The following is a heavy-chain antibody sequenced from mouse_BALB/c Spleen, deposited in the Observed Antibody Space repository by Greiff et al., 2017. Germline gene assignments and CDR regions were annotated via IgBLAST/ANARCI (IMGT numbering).Heavy chain of an antibody. CDR3: ASAPITTVAKKLSGFAY. Sequence: DVQLQESGPGLVKPSQSLSLTCSVTGYSITSGYYWNWIRQFPGNKLEWMGYISYDGSNNYNPSLKNRISITRDTSKNQFFLKLNSVTTEDTATYYCASAPITTVAKKLSGFAYWGQGTLVTVSA. CDR2: ISYDGSN. J-gene: IGHJ3*01. D-gene: IGHD1-1*01. CDR1: GYSITSGYY. V-gene: IGHV3-6*02.